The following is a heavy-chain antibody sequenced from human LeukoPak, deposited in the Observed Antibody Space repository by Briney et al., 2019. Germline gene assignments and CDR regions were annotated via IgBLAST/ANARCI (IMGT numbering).Heavy chain of an antibody. CDR1: GGSISSGSYY. CDR3: AREATSMTTGNWFDP. D-gene: IGHD4-17*01. CDR2: IYTSGST. V-gene: IGHV4-61*02. Sequence: SQTLSLTCTVSGGSISSGSYYWSWIRQPAGKGLEWIGRIYTSGSTNYNPSLKSRVTMSVDTSKNQFSLKLSSVTAADTAVYYCAREATSMTTGNWFDPWGQGTLVTVSS. J-gene: IGHJ5*02.